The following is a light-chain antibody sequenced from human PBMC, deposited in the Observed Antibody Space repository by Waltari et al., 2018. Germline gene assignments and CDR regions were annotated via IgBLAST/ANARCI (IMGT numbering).Light chain of an antibody. CDR2: EVS. J-gene: IGLJ3*02. CDR1: SSDVGGYNH. V-gene: IGLV2-14*01. CDR3: TSYTSISTRV. Sequence: QSALTQPASVSGSPGQSITISCTGTSSDVGGYNHASWYQQLPGKTPKLIISEVSKRPSGVSDRFSGSKSGNTASLTISGLQAEDEADYYCTSYTSISTRVFGGGTKLTVL.